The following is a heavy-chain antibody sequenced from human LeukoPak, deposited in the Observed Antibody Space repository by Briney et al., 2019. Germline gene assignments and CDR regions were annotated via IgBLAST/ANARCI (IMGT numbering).Heavy chain of an antibody. V-gene: IGHV1-2*02. J-gene: IGHJ4*02. CDR1: GYTFTGYY. CDR2: INSNSGGT. CDR3: ATLQDWLLGGATTYFDY. Sequence: ASVKVFCKASGYTFTGYYMHWVRQAPGQGLEWMGWINSNSGGTNYAQKFQGRVTMTRDTSISTAYLELSRLRSDDTAVYYCATLQDWLLGGATTYFDYWGQGTLVTVSS. D-gene: IGHD1-26*01.